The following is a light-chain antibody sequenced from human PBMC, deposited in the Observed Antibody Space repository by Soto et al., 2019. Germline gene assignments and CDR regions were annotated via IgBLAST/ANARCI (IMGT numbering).Light chain of an antibody. CDR1: SSNIGNNY. J-gene: IGLJ1*01. Sequence: QSVLTQPPSVSAAPGQKVTISCSGSSSNIGNNYVSWYQQLPGTAPKLLIYDNNKRPSGIPDRFSGSKSGTSATLGITGLQTGDEADYYCGTWDSNLNRRVFGTGTKLTVL. V-gene: IGLV1-51*01. CDR2: DNN. CDR3: GTWDSNLNRRV.